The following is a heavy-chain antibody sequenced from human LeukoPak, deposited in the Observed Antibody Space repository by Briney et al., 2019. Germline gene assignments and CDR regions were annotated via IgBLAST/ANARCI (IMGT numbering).Heavy chain of an antibody. V-gene: IGHV3-53*01. CDR1: GFIFSSKW. Sequence: PGGSLRLSCAASGFIFSSKWIHWVRQAPGKGLEWVSVIYSGGSTYYADSVKGRFTISRDNSKNTLYLQMNSLRAEDTAVYYCARGYRYDSSGYYLDYYMDVWGKGTTVTVSS. CDR2: IYSGGST. CDR3: ARGYRYDSSGYYLDYYMDV. D-gene: IGHD3-22*01. J-gene: IGHJ6*03.